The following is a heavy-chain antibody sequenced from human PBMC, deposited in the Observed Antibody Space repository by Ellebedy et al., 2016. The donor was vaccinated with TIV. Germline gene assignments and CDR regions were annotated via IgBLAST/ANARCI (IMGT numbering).Heavy chain of an antibody. J-gene: IGHJ5*02. CDR3: ARIRFVVVAATLESHWFDP. D-gene: IGHD2-15*01. CDR1: GFSLSNARMG. CDR2: IFSNDEK. Sequence: SGPTLVKPTETLTLICTVSGFSLSNARMGVSWIRQPPGKALEWLAHIFSNDEKSYSTSLKSRLTISKDTSKSQVVLTMTNMDPVDTATYYCARIRFVVVAATLESHWFDPWGQGTLVTVSS. V-gene: IGHV2-26*01.